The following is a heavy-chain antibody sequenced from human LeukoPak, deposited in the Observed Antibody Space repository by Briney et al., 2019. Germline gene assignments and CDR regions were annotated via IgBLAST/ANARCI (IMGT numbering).Heavy chain of an antibody. CDR1: GGTFISNA. Sequence: GASVKVSCKASGGTFISNATTWVRQAPGQGLEWMGRIIPIFGITDYAQKFQGRVTITADKSTSTAHMEFSSLRSEDTAVYYCASGRMTTETTYCFDPWGQGTLITASS. CDR3: ASGRMTTETTYCFDP. V-gene: IGHV1-69*04. D-gene: IGHD4-11*01. CDR2: IIPIFGIT. J-gene: IGHJ5*02.